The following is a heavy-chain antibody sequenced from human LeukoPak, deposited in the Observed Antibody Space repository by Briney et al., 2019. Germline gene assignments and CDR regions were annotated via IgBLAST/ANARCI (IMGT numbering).Heavy chain of an antibody. CDR3: ARSLSK. CDR2: IYSGGST. V-gene: IGHV3-53*01. D-gene: IGHD3-16*02. J-gene: IGHJ4*02. CDR1: GFTFSNYA. Sequence: GGSLRLSCAASGFTFSNYAMSWVRQAPGRGLEWVSVIYSGGSTYYADSVKGRFTISRDNSKNTLYLQMNSLRAEDTAVYYCARSLSKWGQGTLVTVSS.